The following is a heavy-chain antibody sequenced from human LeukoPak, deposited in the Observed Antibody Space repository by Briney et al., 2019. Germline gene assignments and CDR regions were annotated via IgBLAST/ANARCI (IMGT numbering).Heavy chain of an antibody. Sequence: GGSLRLSCAASGFTFSDYYMSWIRQAPGKGLEWVSYISSSGSTIYYADSVKGRFTISRDNAKNLLYLQMNSLRAEDTAVYYCARRRDTAMVDAFDIWGQGTMVTVSS. CDR1: GFTFSDYY. CDR3: ARRRDTAMVDAFDI. V-gene: IGHV3-11*01. J-gene: IGHJ3*02. CDR2: ISSSGSTI. D-gene: IGHD5-18*01.